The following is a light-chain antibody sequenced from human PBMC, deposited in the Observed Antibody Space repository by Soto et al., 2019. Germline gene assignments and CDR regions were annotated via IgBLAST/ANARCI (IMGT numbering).Light chain of an antibody. CDR1: SSDVGGYNF. CDR2: DVS. V-gene: IGLV2-14*01. CDR3: SSYTRSGIVV. J-gene: IGLJ2*01. Sequence: QSALTQPASVSGSPGQSITISCTGTSSDVGGYNFVSWYQQHPGKAPKLIIYDVSNRPSGVSNRFSGSKSGNTASLTISGLQAEDEADYYCSSYTRSGIVVFGGGTKLTVL.